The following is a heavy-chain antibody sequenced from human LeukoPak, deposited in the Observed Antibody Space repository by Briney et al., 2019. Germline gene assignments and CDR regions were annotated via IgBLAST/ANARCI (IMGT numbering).Heavy chain of an antibody. D-gene: IGHD5-18*01. CDR1: GGSFSGYY. CDR2: INHSGST. CDR3: AREGGYSYGSGYYYMDV. J-gene: IGHJ6*03. Sequence: KPSETLSLTCAVYGGSFSGYYWSWIRQPPGKGLEWIGEINHSGSTNYNPSLKSRVTISVDKSKNQFSLKLSSVTAADTAVYYCAREGGYSYGSGYYYMDVWGKGTTVTVSS. V-gene: IGHV4-34*01.